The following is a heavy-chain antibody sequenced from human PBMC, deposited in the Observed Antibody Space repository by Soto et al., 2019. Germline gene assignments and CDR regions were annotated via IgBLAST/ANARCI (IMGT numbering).Heavy chain of an antibody. CDR1: GLALRSHA. CDR2: IGAWGELT. V-gene: IGHV3-23*01. CDR3: ARGDRGGSGSPASYYYSGWDV. Sequence: DVQLLESGGQLVQPGGCLEPFCSLSGLALRSHALRLVRQAPGHGVQWVSSIGAWGELTYNSDSVKGRFTISRDNSNDALFLQMHNLRIEDTALYYCARGDRGGSGSPASYYYSGWDVWGQGATVTVS. J-gene: IGHJ6*02. D-gene: IGHD3-10*01.